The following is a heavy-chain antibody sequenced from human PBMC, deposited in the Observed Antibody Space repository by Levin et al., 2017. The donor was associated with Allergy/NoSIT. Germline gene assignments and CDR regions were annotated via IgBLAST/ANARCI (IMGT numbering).Heavy chain of an antibody. J-gene: IGHJ4*02. V-gene: IGHV3-74*01. Sequence: ETLSLTCAASGFTFSRFWMHWVRQAPGKGLVWVSHINSDGTNTNYVDSVKGRFTISRDNTENTLYLQMDSLRAEDTSVYFCARGGCSSTSCLDNWGQGTLVTVSS. CDR3: ARGGCSSTSCLDN. CDR1: GFTFSRFW. CDR2: INSDGTNT. D-gene: IGHD2-2*01.